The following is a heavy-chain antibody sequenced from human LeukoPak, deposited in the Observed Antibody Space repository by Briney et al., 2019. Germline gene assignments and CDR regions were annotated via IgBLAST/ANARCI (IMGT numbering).Heavy chain of an antibody. CDR2: IYYSGST. Sequence: PSETLSLTCTVSGGSISSYYWSWIRQPPGKELEWIGYIYYSGSTNYNPSLKSRVTISVDTSKNQFSLKLSSVTAADTAVYYCARGRWELTDYWGQGTLVTVSS. CDR1: GGSISSYY. V-gene: IGHV4-59*01. CDR3: ARGRWELTDY. J-gene: IGHJ4*02. D-gene: IGHD3-10*01.